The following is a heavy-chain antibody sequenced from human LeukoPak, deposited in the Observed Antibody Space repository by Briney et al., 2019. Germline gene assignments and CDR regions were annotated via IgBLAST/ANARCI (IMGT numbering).Heavy chain of an antibody. D-gene: IGHD6-13*01. V-gene: IGHV3-30-3*01. CDR1: GFTFSSYA. Sequence: GGSLRPSCAASGFTFSSYAMHWVRQAPGKGLEWGQVISYDGSNKYYADSVKGRFTISRDNSKNTLYLQMNSLRAEDTAVYYCAIIAAAGTNDAFDIWGQGTMVTVSS. J-gene: IGHJ3*02. CDR2: ISYDGSNK. CDR3: AIIAAAGTNDAFDI.